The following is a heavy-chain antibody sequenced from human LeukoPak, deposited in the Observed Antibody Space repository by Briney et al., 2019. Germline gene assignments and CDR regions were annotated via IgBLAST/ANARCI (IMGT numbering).Heavy chain of an antibody. J-gene: IGHJ4*02. CDR1: GGSISSGSYF. V-gene: IGHV4-61*02. Sequence: NSSETLSLTCTVSGGSISSGSYFWPWIRQPAGKGLGWIGRVYTSGSTNYNPSLKSRVTISVDTSKNQFSLKLSSVTAADTAIYYCAREALLRTGEEYFDYWGQGTLVTVSS. CDR2: VYTSGST. CDR3: AREALLRTGEEYFDY. D-gene: IGHD7-27*01.